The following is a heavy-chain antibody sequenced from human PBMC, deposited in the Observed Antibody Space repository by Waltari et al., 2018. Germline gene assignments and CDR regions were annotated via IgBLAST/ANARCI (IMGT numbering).Heavy chain of an antibody. CDR3: ARGLVGYSYDRLDY. Sequence: PPEKGLEWIGEINHSGSTNYNPSLKSRVTISVDTSKNQFSLKLSSVTAADTAVYYCARGLVGYSYDRLDYWGQGTLVTVSS. CDR2: INHSGST. J-gene: IGHJ4*02. V-gene: IGHV4-34*01. D-gene: IGHD5-18*01.